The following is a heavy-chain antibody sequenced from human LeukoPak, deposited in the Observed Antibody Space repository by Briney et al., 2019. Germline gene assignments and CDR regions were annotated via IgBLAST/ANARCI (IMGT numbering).Heavy chain of an antibody. CDR2: ITSSGSIT. J-gene: IGHJ4*02. V-gene: IGHV3-11*01. Sequence: PGGSLRLSCTASGFTFSDHYMSWFRLSPGKGLEWLSYITSSGSITDYADSVKGRFTISTDNAKNTMFLQMNSLRPEDTAVYYCARDPDYGDPEWGQGTLVTVSS. CDR1: GFTFSDHY. D-gene: IGHD4-17*01. CDR3: ARDPDYGDPE.